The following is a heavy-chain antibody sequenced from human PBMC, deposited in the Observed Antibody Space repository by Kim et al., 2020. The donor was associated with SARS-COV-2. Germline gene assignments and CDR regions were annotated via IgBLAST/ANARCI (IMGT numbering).Heavy chain of an antibody. CDR1: GFTFSSYW. D-gene: IGHD3-22*01. CDR3: ARERMYYYDSSGFRAFDI. J-gene: IGHJ3*02. V-gene: IGHV3-74*01. CDR2: INSDGSST. Sequence: GGSLRLSCAASGFTFSSYWMHWVRQAPGKGLVWVSRINSDGSSTSYADSVKGRFTISRDNAKNTLYLQMNSLRAEDTAVYYCARERMYYYDSSGFRAFDIWGQGTMVTVSS.